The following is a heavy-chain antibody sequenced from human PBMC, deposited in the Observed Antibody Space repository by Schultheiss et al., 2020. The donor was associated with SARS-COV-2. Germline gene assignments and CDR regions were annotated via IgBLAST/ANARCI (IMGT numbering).Heavy chain of an antibody. CDR2: IIPIFGTA. CDR1: GGTFSSYA. V-gene: IGHV1-69*13. J-gene: IGHJ6*02. Sequence: SVKVSCKASGGTFSSYAISWVRQAPGQGLEWMGGIIPIFGTANYAQKFQGRVTITADESTSTAYMELSSLRSEDTAVYYCARGHQLPSHYYYYGMDVWGQGTTVTVSS. D-gene: IGHD2-2*01. CDR3: ARGHQLPSHYYYYGMDV.